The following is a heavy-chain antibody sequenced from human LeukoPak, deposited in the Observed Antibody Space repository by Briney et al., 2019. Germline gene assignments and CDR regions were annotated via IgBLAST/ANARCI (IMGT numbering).Heavy chain of an antibody. CDR1: GFTSSSYG. CDR3: AKRKGYGSGDWFDP. Sequence: GGSLRLSCAASGFTSSSYGMHWVRQAPGKGLEWVAVISYDGSNKYYADSVKGRFTISRDNSKNTLYLQMNSLRAEDTAVYYCAKRKGYGSGDWFDPWGQGTLVTVSS. D-gene: IGHD3-10*01. J-gene: IGHJ5*02. CDR2: ISYDGSNK. V-gene: IGHV3-30*18.